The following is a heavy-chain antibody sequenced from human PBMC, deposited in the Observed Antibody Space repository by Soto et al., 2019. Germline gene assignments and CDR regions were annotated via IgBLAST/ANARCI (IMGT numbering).Heavy chain of an antibody. CDR1: GFTSSSSA. J-gene: IGHJ4*02. CDR2: IVVGSGNT. Sequence: SVKVSCKASGFTSSSSAVQWVRQARGQRLEWIGWIVVGSGNTNYAQELQERVTITRDMSTSTAYMELSSLRSEDTAVYYCAADDTSAYYYYWGQGTLVTVSS. CDR3: AADDTSAYYYY. V-gene: IGHV1-58*01. D-gene: IGHD3-22*01.